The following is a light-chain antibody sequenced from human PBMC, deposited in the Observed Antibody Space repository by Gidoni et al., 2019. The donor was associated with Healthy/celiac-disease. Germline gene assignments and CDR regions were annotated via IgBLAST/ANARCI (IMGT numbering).Light chain of an antibody. CDR1: QSVSSSY. Sequence: EIVLTQSPGTLSLSPGERATLSCRASQSVSSSYLAWYQQKPGQAPRLLIYCASSRATGIPDRFIGSGSGTDFTLTISRLEPEDFAVYYCQQYGSSPTWTFGQGTKVEIK. CDR2: CAS. CDR3: QQYGSSPTWT. J-gene: IGKJ1*01. V-gene: IGKV3-20*01.